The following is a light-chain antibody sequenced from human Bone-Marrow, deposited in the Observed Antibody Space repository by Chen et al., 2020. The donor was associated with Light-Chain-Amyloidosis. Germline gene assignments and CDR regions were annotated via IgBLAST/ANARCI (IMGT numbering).Light chain of an antibody. CDR1: SSDVGGDNH. Sequence: QSALTQPASVSGSPGQSITISCTGTSSDVGGDNHVSGYQQHPDKAPKLMIYEVTNRPSWVPDLFSGSKSDNTASLTISGLQTEDEADYFCSSYTITNTLVFGSGTRVTVL. J-gene: IGLJ1*01. V-gene: IGLV2-14*01. CDR2: EVT. CDR3: SSYTITNTLV.